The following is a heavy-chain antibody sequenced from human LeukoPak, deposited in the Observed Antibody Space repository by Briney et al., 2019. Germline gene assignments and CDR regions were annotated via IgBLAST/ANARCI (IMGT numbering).Heavy chain of an antibody. CDR2: ISSSSSYI. CDR3: ARAHYLSAIGEDFDY. Sequence: GGSLRLSCAASGFTFSSYSMNWVRQAPGKGLEWVSSISSSSSYIYYADSVKGRFTISRDNAKNSLSLQMNSLRAEDTAVYYCARAHYLSAIGEDFDYWGQGTLVTVSS. V-gene: IGHV3-21*01. CDR1: GFTFSSYS. J-gene: IGHJ4*02. D-gene: IGHD2-21*02.